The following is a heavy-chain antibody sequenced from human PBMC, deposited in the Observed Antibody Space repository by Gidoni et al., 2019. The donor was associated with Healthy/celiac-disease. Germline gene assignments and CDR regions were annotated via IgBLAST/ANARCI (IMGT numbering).Heavy chain of an antibody. V-gene: IGHV4-31*03. D-gene: IGHD6-13*01. CDR3: AMERAAAGSRWFDP. J-gene: IGHJ5*02. CDR2: IYYSGST. Sequence: QVQLQESGPGLVKPSQTLSPTCTVSGGSISSGGYYWSWIRQHPGKGLEWIGYIYYSGSTYYNPSLKSRVTISVDTSKNQFSLKLSSVTAADTAVYYCAMERAAAGSRWFDPWGQGTLVTVSS. CDR1: GGSISSGGYY.